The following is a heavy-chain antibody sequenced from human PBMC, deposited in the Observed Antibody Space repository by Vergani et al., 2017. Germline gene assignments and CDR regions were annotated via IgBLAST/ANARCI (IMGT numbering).Heavy chain of an antibody. CDR2: IYYSWST. Sequence: QLQLQESGPGLVTPSATLSLTCSVSGASIRSSNYYLGWIRQPPGKGLEWIASIYYSWSTYYNPSLKSRVTISVDTSKNQFSLKLSSVTAADTAVYFCAGHSTVEWLVKLGWIDPWGQGILVTVSS. J-gene: IGHJ5*02. CDR3: AGHSTVEWLVKLGWIDP. V-gene: IGHV4-39*01. CDR1: GASIRSSNYY. D-gene: IGHD6-19*01.